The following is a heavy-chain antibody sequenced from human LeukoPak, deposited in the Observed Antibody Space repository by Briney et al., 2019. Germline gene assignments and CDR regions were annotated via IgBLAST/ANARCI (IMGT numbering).Heavy chain of an antibody. CDR3: ARNYDFWGADY. Sequence: SETLSLTCTVSGGSISSSSYYWCWIRQPPGKGLEWFGSIYYSGSPYYNPPLKTRVTISVDTSKNQFSLKLSSVTAADTAVYYCARNYDFWGADYWGQGTLVTVSS. D-gene: IGHD3-3*01. CDR1: GGSISSSSYY. V-gene: IGHV4-39*01. J-gene: IGHJ4*02. CDR2: IYYSGSP.